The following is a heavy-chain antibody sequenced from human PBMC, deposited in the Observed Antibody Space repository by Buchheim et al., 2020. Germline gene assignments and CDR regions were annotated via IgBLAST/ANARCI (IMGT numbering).Heavy chain of an antibody. Sequence: QVQLQQWGAGLLKPSETLSLTCAVYGGSFSGYYWSWIRQPPGKGLEWIGEINHSGSTNYNPSLKSRVTISVDTSKNQLSLKLSSVTAADTAVYYCARGRARSYYYDSSGYRSVAFDIWGQGT. CDR3: ARGRARSYYYDSSGYRSVAFDI. CDR1: GGSFSGYY. V-gene: IGHV4-34*01. CDR2: INHSGST. D-gene: IGHD3-22*01. J-gene: IGHJ3*02.